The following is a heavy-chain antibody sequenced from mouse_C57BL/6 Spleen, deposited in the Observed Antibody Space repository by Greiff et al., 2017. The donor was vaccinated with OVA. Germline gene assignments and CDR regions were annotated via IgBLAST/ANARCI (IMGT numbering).Heavy chain of an antibody. Sequence: QVQLKESGPELVKPGASVKISCKASGYAFSSSWMNWVKQRPGKGLEWIGRIYPGDGDTNYNGKFKGKATLTADKSSSTAYMQLSSLTSEDSAVYFCARGYDYHWYFDVWGTGTTVTVSS. V-gene: IGHV1-82*01. CDR1: GYAFSSSW. CDR2: IYPGDGDT. CDR3: ARGYDYHWYFDV. D-gene: IGHD2-4*01. J-gene: IGHJ1*03.